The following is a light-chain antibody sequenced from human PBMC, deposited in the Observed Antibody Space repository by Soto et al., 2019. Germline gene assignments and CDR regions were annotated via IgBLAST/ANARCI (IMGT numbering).Light chain of an antibody. V-gene: IGLV2-14*01. Sequence: QSALTQPASVSGSPGQSIAISCTGTTSDVGDYNLVSWYQQHPGKAPKLMIYDVSNRPSGISERFSASKSGNTASLTISGIQAEDEADYYCSSDTSSNTLHVFGTGTKLTVL. J-gene: IGLJ1*01. CDR3: SSDTSSNTLHV. CDR1: TSDVGDYNL. CDR2: DVS.